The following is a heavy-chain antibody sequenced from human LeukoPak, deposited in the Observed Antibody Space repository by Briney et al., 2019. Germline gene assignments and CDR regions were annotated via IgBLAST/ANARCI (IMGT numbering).Heavy chain of an antibody. D-gene: IGHD6-13*01. Sequence: GRSLRLSCAASKFTFSSYGMRCGRQAPVKGLEWVAIISYDGSNKSYADSVQARFPISRDNSKNTLYLQMNSLRAEDTAVYYCAKDPHPYSSSWPIIYYFAYWGQGTLVTVSS. J-gene: IGHJ4*02. CDR2: ISYDGSNK. CDR1: KFTFSSYG. V-gene: IGHV3-30*18. CDR3: AKDPHPYSSSWPIIYYFAY.